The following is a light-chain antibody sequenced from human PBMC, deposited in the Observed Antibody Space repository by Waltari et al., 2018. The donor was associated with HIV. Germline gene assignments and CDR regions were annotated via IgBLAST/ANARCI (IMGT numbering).Light chain of an antibody. Sequence: DIVLTQSPATLSLSPGERDTLSCRASQSVSSYLAWYQQKPGQAPRLLIYDASNRATGIPARFSGSGSGTDFTLTISSLEPEDFAVYYCQQRSNWPMYTFGQGTKLEIK. V-gene: IGKV3-11*01. CDR3: QQRSNWPMYT. CDR2: DAS. J-gene: IGKJ2*01. CDR1: QSVSSY.